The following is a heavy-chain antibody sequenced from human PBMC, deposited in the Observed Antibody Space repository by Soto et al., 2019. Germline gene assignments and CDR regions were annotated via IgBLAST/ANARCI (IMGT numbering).Heavy chain of an antibody. D-gene: IGHD6-19*01. CDR1: GFTFSSYS. Sequence: EVQLVESGGGLVQPGGSLRLSCAASGFTFSSYSMNWVRQAPGKGLEWVSSISSSSSYIYYADSVKGRFTISRDNAKNSLYLQMNSLRAEDTAVYYCAREGDSSGWYGRGDAFDIWGQGTMVTVSS. CDR3: AREGDSSGWYGRGDAFDI. J-gene: IGHJ3*02. CDR2: ISSSSSYI. V-gene: IGHV3-21*01.